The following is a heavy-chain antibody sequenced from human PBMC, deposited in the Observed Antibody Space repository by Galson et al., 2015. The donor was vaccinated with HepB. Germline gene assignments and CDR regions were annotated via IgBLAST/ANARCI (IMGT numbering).Heavy chain of an antibody. D-gene: IGHD1-26*01. CDR3: ASQWELLGAFDI. CDR2: IIPIFGTA. CDR1: GGTFSSYA. V-gene: IGHV1-69*13. Sequence: SVKVSCKASGGTFSSYAISWVRQAPGQGLEWMGGIIPIFGTANYAQKFQGRVTITADESTSTAYMELSSLRSEDTAVYYCASQWELLGAFDIWGQGTMVTVSS. J-gene: IGHJ3*02.